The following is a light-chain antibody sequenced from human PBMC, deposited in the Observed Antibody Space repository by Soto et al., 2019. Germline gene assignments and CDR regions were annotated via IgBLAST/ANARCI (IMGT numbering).Light chain of an antibody. CDR1: QSISNY. CDR3: QQTYSIPFT. Sequence: DIQMTQSPSSLSASVGDRVTITCRASQSISNYLNWCQQKPGKAPTLLIYPASTFESGVPSRFSGSGSGTDFTLTISSLQLEDFATYYCQQTYSIPFTLGPGTKVDIK. V-gene: IGKV1-39*01. CDR2: PAS. J-gene: IGKJ3*01.